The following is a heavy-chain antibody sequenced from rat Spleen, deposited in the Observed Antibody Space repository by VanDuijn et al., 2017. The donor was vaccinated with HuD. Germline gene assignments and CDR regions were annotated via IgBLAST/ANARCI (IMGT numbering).Heavy chain of an antibody. V-gene: IGHV5-22*01. CDR3: ARDSSYIYFDY. Sequence: EVQLVESGGGLVQPGRSMKLSCAASGFTFSDYGMVWVLQAPTKGLEWVASISYDGSSTYYRDSVKGRFTISRDNAKSTLYLQMNSLRSEDTATYYCARDSSYIYFDYWGQGVMVTVSS. CDR2: ISYDGSST. J-gene: IGHJ2*01. D-gene: IGHD1-2*01. CDR1: GFTFSDYG.